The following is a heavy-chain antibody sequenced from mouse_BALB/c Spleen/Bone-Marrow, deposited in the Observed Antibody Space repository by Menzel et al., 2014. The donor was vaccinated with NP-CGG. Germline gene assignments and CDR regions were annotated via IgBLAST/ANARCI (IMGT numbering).Heavy chain of an antibody. Sequence: QTPEKRLEWVAYISSGGGSTYYSDTVKGRFTISRDNAKNTLYLEMSSLKSEDTAMYYCARHMIRGFAYWGQGTLVTVSA. J-gene: IGHJ3*01. CDR2: ISSGGGST. D-gene: IGHD2-4*01. CDR3: ARHMIRGFAY. V-gene: IGHV5-12-1*01.